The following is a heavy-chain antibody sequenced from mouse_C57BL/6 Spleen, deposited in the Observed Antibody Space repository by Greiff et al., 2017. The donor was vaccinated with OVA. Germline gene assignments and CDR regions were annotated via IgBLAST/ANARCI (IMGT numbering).Heavy chain of an antibody. J-gene: IGHJ1*03. CDR2: IYPGSGST. V-gene: IGHV1-55*01. D-gene: IGHD1-1*01. CDR3: ARGPTVVAFRWYFDV. CDR1: GYTFTSYW. Sequence: QVQLQQPGAELVKPGASVKMSCKASGYTFTSYWITWVKQRPGQGLEWIGDIYPGSGSTNYNEKFKSKATLTVDTSSSTAYMQLSSLTSEDSAVYYCARGPTVVAFRWYFDVWGTGTTVTVSS.